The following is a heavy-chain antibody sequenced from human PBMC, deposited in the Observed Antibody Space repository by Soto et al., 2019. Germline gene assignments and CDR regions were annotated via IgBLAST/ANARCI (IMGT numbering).Heavy chain of an antibody. J-gene: IGHJ3*02. V-gene: IGHV1-18*04. CDR1: GYTFTSYG. Sequence: QVQLVQSGAEVKKPGASVKVSCKASGYTFTSYGISWVRQAPGQGLEWMGWISAYNGNTNYAQKLQGRVTMTTDTSTSTAYMELRSPRSDDTAVYYCARDTWTFSNPHDPFDIWGQGTMVTVSS. CDR3: ARDTWTFSNPHDPFDI. D-gene: IGHD3-3*02. CDR2: ISAYNGNT.